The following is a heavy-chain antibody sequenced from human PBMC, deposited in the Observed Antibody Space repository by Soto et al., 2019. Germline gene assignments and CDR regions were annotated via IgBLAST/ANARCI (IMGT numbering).Heavy chain of an antibody. CDR3: ARGEIGYSGYVVDY. J-gene: IGHJ4*02. Sequence: QVQLQESGPGVVKPSQTLSLTCTVSGGSLSSGGSYWIWTRQHPGKGPEWIGSIYYSGSTYYKPSLQSRVTISVGTSKNPFSLKLSYVTAADTAVYYCARGEIGYSGYVVDYWGQVTLVTVSS. CDR2: IYYSGST. D-gene: IGHD5-12*01. V-gene: IGHV4-31*03. CDR1: GGSLSSGGSY.